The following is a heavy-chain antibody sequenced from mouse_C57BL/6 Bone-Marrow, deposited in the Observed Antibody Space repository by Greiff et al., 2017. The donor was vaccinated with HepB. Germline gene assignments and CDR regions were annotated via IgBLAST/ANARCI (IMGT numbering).Heavy chain of an antibody. J-gene: IGHJ1*03. CDR3: AGVNITTVVATGYWYFDV. CDR1: GFPITSGYY. V-gene: IGHV12-3*01. CDR2: ITHSGET. Sequence: VKVVESGPGLVKPSQSLFLTCSITGFPITSGYYWIWIRQSPGKPLEWMGYITHSGETFYNPSLQSPISITRETSKNQFFLQLNSVTTEDTAMYYCAGVNITTVVATGYWYFDVWGTGTTVTVSS. D-gene: IGHD1-1*01.